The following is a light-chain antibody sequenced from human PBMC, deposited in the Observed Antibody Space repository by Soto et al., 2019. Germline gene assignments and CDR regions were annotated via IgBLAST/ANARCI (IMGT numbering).Light chain of an antibody. V-gene: IGLV2-14*01. J-gene: IGLJ2*01. CDR3: SSYTSSSTLVV. CDR1: SSDVGGYNY. Sequence: QSALTQPASVSGSPGQSITICCTGTSSDVGGYNYVSWYQQHPGKAPKLMIYDVSNRPSGVSNRFSDSKSGNTASLTISGLQAEDEADYYCSSYTSSSTLVVFGGGTKLTVL. CDR2: DVS.